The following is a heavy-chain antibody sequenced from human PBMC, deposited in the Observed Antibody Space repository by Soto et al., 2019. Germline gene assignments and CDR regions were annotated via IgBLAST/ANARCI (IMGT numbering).Heavy chain of an antibody. CDR3: ARFPYYTFDY. CDR1: GYTFTCKC. J-gene: IGHJ4*02. D-gene: IGHD1-26*01. CDR2: ISAYNGNT. Sequence: GASVKVCCKSSGYTFTCKCMSCVRQAPGQGLEWMGWISAYNGNTNYAQKLQGRVTMTTDTSTSTAYMELRSLRSDDTAVYYCARFPYYTFDYWGQGTLVTVSS. V-gene: IGHV1-18*01.